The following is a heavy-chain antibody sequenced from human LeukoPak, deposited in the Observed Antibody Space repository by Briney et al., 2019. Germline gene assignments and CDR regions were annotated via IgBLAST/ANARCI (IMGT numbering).Heavy chain of an antibody. CDR2: IGGTGVRT. CDR3: TIYYYDSSGYYPSGY. Sequence: GGSLRLSCASSGFTFSSYAMSWVRQAPGKGLEWVSTIGGTGVRTYYADSVKGRFTISRDNSKNTLYLQINSLKTEDTAVYYCTIYYYDSSGYYPSGYWGQGTLVTVSS. D-gene: IGHD3-22*01. J-gene: IGHJ4*02. CDR1: GFTFSSYA. V-gene: IGHV3-23*01.